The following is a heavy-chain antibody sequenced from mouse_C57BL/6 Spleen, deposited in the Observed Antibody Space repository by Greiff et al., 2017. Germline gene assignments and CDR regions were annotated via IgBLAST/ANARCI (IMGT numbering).Heavy chain of an antibody. D-gene: IGHD3-2*01. V-gene: IGHV1-50*01. CDR2: IDPSDSDT. Sequence: QVQLQQPGAELVKPGASVKLSCKASGYTFTSYWMQWVKQRPGQGLEWLGEIDPSDSDTNYNQKFKGKATFTVDTSSSTAYMQLSSLTSEDSAVYYCARWPDKFAYWGQGTLVTVSA. CDR1: GYTFTSYW. J-gene: IGHJ3*01. CDR3: ARWPDKFAY.